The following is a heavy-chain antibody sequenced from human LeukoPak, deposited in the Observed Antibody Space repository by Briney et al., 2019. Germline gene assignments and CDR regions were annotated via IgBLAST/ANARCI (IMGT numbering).Heavy chain of an antibody. Sequence: PGGSLRLSCAASGFTFSSYWMHWVRQAPGKGLVWVSRINSDVSTINYADSVKGRFTISRDNAKNTLYLQMNSLRAEDTAVYYCARDFGGSRDYWGQGTLVTVSS. CDR1: GFTFSSYW. CDR2: INSDVSTI. J-gene: IGHJ4*02. D-gene: IGHD3-10*01. V-gene: IGHV3-74*01. CDR3: ARDFGGSRDY.